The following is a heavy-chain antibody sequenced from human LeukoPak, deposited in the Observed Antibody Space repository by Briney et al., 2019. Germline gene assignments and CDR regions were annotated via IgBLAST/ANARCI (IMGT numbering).Heavy chain of an antibody. D-gene: IGHD2-2*01. V-gene: IGHV3-9*01. J-gene: IGHJ3*02. CDR2: ISWNSGSI. Sequence: GASLRLSCAASGFTFDDYAMRWVRQPPRECLEWVSGISWNSGSIGYADSVKGRFTISRDNAKHSLYLQMNSLRAEDTALYYCAKDGGSTSGYGFGAFDIWGQGTMVTVSS. CDR3: AKDGGSTSGYGFGAFDI. CDR1: GFTFDDYA.